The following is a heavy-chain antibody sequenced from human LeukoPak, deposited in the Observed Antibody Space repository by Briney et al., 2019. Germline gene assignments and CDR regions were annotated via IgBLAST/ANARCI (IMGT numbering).Heavy chain of an antibody. CDR1: GDSVSNNIAT. V-gene: IGHV6-1*01. CDR3: VRDSDDYYWALDF. J-gene: IGHJ4*02. CDR2: TYYGSRWGN. Sequence: SQTLSLTCAISGDSVSNNIATWNWVRQSPSRGLEWLGRTYYGSRWGNDYAISMKGRITINPDTSRNQFSLQLNSVTPEDTAAYYCVRDSDDYYWALDFWGQGTPVTVSS. D-gene: IGHD3-10*01.